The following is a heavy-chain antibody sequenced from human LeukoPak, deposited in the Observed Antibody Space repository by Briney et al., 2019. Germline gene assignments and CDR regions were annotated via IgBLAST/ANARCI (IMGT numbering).Heavy chain of an antibody. J-gene: IGHJ4*02. Sequence: GGSLRRSCAASGFTFSSYAMSWVRQAPGKGLEWVSAISGSGGSTYYADSVKGRFTISRGNSKNTLYLQMNSLRAEDTAVYYCANDQRGYYYDSSEGYWGQGTLVTVSS. D-gene: IGHD3-22*01. CDR1: GFTFSSYA. CDR3: ANDQRGYYYDSSEGY. V-gene: IGHV3-23*01. CDR2: ISGSGGST.